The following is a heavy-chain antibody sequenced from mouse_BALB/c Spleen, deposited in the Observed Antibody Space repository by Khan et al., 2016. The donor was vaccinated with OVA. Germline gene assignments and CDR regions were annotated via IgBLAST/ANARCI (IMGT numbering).Heavy chain of an antibody. Sequence: EVQLQESGPGLVTPSQSLSLTCTVTGYSITSNYAWNWLRQLPGNILEWMGYISCSGRTSYNPSLKSRIIITRDTSKNQFFMQLSSVTTDDTATYYCARAYYYGYSMAYWGQGTSVTVSA. J-gene: IGHJ4*01. CDR2: ISCSGRT. CDR1: GYSITSNYA. V-gene: IGHV3-2*02. CDR3: ARAYYYGYSMAY. D-gene: IGHD1-1*01.